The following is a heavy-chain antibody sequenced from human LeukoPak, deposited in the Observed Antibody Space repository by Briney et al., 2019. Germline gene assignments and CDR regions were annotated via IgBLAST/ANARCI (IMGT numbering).Heavy chain of an antibody. D-gene: IGHD2-21*02. Sequence: SVKVSCKASGYTFTGYYMHWVRQAPGQGLEWMGWINPNSGGTNYAQKFQGRVTMTRDTSISTAYMELSRLRSDDTAVYYCARVSVSKSTVCGGDCYPDYWGQGTLVTVSS. CDR2: INPNSGGT. V-gene: IGHV1-2*02. J-gene: IGHJ4*02. CDR1: GYTFTGYY. CDR3: ARVSVSKSTVCGGDCYPDY.